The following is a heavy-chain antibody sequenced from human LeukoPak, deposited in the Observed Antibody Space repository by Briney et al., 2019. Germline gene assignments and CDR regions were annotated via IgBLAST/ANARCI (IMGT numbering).Heavy chain of an antibody. CDR1: GFTFSSYS. D-gene: IGHD6-13*01. CDR2: ISSSSSYI. Sequence: GGSLRLSCAASGFTFSSYSMNWVRQAPGKGLEWVSSISSSSSYIYYADSVKGRFTISRDNAKNTLYLQMNSLRAEDTAVYYCAREASSSWYSYYFDYWGQGTLVTVSS. CDR3: AREASSSWYSYYFDY. J-gene: IGHJ4*02. V-gene: IGHV3-21*01.